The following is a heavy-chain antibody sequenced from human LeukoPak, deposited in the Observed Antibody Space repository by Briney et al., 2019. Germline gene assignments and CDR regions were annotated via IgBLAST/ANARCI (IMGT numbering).Heavy chain of an antibody. CDR2: IHAGSGNT. Sequence: APVKVSCKASGYTFSYYAIHWVRQAPGQRLEWMGWIHAGSGNTKYSQKFQGRVTITTDTSAITAYMELSSLRSEDTAVYFCARDRVRDGYNPGGYWGQGTLVTVSS. CDR1: GYTFSYYA. J-gene: IGHJ4*02. D-gene: IGHD5-24*01. V-gene: IGHV1-3*01. CDR3: ARDRVRDGYNPGGY.